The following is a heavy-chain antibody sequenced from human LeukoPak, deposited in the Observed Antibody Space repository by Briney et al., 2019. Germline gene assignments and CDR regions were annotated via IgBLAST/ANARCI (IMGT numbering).Heavy chain of an antibody. J-gene: IGHJ6*03. V-gene: IGHV1-69*13. Sequence: ASAKVSCKASGGTFSSYAISWVRQAPGQGLEWMGGIIPIFGTANYAQKFQGRVTITADESTSTAYMELSSLRSEDTAVYYCARVGYGSGSYRNYYYTDVWGKGTTVTISS. CDR2: IIPIFGTA. CDR1: GGTFSSYA. D-gene: IGHD3-10*01. CDR3: ARVGYGSGSYRNYYYTDV.